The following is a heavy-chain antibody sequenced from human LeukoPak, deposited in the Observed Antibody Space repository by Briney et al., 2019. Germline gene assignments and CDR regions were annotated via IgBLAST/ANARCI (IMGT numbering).Heavy chain of an antibody. D-gene: IGHD3-3*01. J-gene: IGHJ4*02. CDR2: IQSDYDGTNK. V-gene: IGHV3-74*01. CDR3: ARDLWMEWLLGEFDY. CDR1: GLTLSNYR. Sequence: SGGSLRLSCAASGLTLSNYRIHWIRHAPGQGLVWVSRIQSDYDGTNKSYADSVKGPFTISRDNAKNTLYLQRNSLRAEDTAVYYCARDLWMEWLLGEFDYWGQGTLVTVSS.